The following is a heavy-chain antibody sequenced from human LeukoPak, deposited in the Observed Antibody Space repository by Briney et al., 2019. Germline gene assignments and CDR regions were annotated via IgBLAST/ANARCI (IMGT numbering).Heavy chain of an antibody. Sequence: SETLSLTCTVSGGSISSYYWSWIRQPPGKGLEWIGYIYYSGSTNYNPSLKSRVTISVDTSKNRFSLKLSSVTAADTAVYYCARARCSGGSCYWGWFDPWGQGTLVTVSS. V-gene: IGHV4-59*01. J-gene: IGHJ5*02. D-gene: IGHD2-15*01. CDR2: IYYSGST. CDR1: GGSISSYY. CDR3: ARARCSGGSCYWGWFDP.